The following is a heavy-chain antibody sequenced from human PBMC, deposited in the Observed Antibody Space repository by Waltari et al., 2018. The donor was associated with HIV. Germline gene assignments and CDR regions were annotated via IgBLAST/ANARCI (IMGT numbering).Heavy chain of an antibody. J-gene: IGHJ3*02. D-gene: IGHD1-1*01. CDR3: ARDNWNDGVDI. V-gene: IGHV3-7*01. CDR1: GFTFSSYW. Sequence: EVQLVESGGGLVQPGGSLRLSCAASGFTFSSYWMSWVRQAPGKGLGLVANIKQDGSEKYYLDSVKGRFTNSKDNAKNSLYLQMNSLRAEDTGVYYCARDNWNDGVDIWGQGTMVTVSS. CDR2: IKQDGSEK.